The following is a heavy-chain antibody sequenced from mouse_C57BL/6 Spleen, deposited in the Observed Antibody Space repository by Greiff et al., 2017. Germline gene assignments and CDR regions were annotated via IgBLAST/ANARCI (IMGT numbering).Heavy chain of an antibody. Sequence: VQLQQPGAELVKPGASVKLSCKASGYTFTSYWMHWVKQRPGQGLEWIGMIHPNSGSTNYNEKFKSKATLTVDKSSSTAYMQLSSLTSEDSAVYYCARETELPFYFDYWGQGTTLTVSS. CDR2: IHPNSGST. V-gene: IGHV1-64*01. J-gene: IGHJ2*01. CDR3: ARETELPFYFDY. D-gene: IGHD3-2*01. CDR1: GYTFTSYW.